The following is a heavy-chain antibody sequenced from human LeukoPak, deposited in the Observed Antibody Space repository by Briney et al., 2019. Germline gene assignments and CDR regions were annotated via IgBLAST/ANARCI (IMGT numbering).Heavy chain of an antibody. D-gene: IGHD1-1*01. V-gene: IGHV1-46*01. CDR1: GNTFIGYW. CDR3: AREGQQLKHFDY. J-gene: IGHJ4*02. CDR2: INPRGDAT. Sequence: ASVKVSCKASGNTFIGYWIHWVRQAPGQGLEWMGAINPRGDATIGAQKFQGRVTTTRDTSTSTVYIELSSLRSEDMAVYYCAREGQQLKHFDYWGQGTLVTVSS.